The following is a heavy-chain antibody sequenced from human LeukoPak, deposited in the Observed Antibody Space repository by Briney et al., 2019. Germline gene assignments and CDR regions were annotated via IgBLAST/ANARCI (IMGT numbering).Heavy chain of an antibody. CDR1: GGSFSGYY. V-gene: IGHV4-34*01. CDR2: INHSGST. Sequence: SETLSLTCAVYGGSFSGYYCSWIRQPPGKGLEWIGEINHSGSTNYNPSLKSRVTISVDTSKNQFSLKLSSVTAADTAVYYCARPVPGYYGSGSYPYYMDVWGKGTTVTISS. CDR3: ARPVPGYYGSGSYPYYMDV. D-gene: IGHD3-10*01. J-gene: IGHJ6*03.